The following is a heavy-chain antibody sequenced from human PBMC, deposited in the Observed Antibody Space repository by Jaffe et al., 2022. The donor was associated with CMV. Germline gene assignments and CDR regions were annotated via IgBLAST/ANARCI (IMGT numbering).Heavy chain of an antibody. CDR2: IGTAGDT. Sequence: EVQLVESGGGLVQPGGSLRLSCAASGFTFSSYDMHWVRQATGKGLEWVSAIGTAGDTYYPGSVKGRFTISRENAKNSLYLQMNSLRAGDTAVYYCARVLGAAPDEDAFDIWGQGTMVTVSS. J-gene: IGHJ3*02. V-gene: IGHV3-13*01. CDR3: ARVLGAAPDEDAFDI. CDR1: GFTFSSYD. D-gene: IGHD3-16*01.